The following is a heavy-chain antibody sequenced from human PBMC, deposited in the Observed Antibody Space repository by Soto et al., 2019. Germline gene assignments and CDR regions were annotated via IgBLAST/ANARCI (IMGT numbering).Heavy chain of an antibody. J-gene: IGHJ4*02. D-gene: IGHD6-19*01. CDR3: ARLRYSSGWYGEGYYFDY. CDR2: IYYSGST. V-gene: IGHV4-59*08. CDR1: GGSISSYY. Sequence: SETLSLTCTVSGGSISSYYWSWLRQPPGKGLEWIGYIYYSGSTNYNPSLKSRVTISVDTSKNQFSLKLSSVTAADTAVYYCARLRYSSGWYGEGYYFDYWGQGTLVTVSP.